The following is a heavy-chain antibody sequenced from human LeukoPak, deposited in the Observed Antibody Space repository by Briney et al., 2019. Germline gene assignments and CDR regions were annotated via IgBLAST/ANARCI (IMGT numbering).Heavy chain of an antibody. D-gene: IGHD6-19*01. V-gene: IGHV1-18*01. J-gene: IGHJ4*02. CDR3: ARDPSNSSGRSEYLDS. CDR1: GYTFTHHS. CDR2: ISCYNGDT. Sequence: GASVRVSCTASGYTFTHHSISWVRQAPGQGLEWMGWISCYNGDTNYAENFRGRFTMSTDTSTTTAYMELRSLGSDDTAVYYCARDPSNSSGRSEYLDSWGQRTLVTVSS.